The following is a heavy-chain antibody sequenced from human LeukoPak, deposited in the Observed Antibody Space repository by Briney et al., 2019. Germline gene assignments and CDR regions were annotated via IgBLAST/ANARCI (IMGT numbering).Heavy chain of an antibody. CDR3: ARVRLDILTGYPYGYYYGMDV. V-gene: IGHV1-69*04. CDR1: GVTFSSYA. Sequence: ASVKVSCKASGVTFSSYAINWMRQAPDQGLEWMGRIIPVFGITNYAQKFQGRVTITADKSTNTAYMELSSLRSEDTAVYYCARVRLDILTGYPYGYYYGMDVWGQGTTVTVSS. J-gene: IGHJ6*02. CDR2: IIPVFGIT. D-gene: IGHD3-9*01.